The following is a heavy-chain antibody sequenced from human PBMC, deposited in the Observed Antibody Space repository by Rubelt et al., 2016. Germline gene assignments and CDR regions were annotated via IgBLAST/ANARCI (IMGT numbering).Heavy chain of an antibody. Sequence: QVQLQESGPGLVKPSETLSLTCTVSGGSISSSSYYWGWIRQPPGKGLEWIGSIYYSGSTYYNPSLKSRVTISVDTSKNQFSLKLSSVTAADTAVYYGAGGHPGYSYGYAVVYWGQGTLVTVSS. V-gene: IGHV4-39*07. CDR2: IYYSGST. CDR3: AGGHPGYSYGYAVVY. D-gene: IGHD5-18*01. J-gene: IGHJ4*02. CDR1: GGSISSSSYY.